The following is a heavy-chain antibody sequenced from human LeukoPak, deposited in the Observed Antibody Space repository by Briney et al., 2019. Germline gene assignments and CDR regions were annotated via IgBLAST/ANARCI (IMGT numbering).Heavy chain of an antibody. V-gene: IGHV3-9*01. D-gene: IGHD5-12*01. CDR3: AKFPLTRSGYDSDYYFDY. CDR1: GFTFDDYA. Sequence: GRSLRLSCAASGFTFDDYAMHWVRQAPGKGLEWVSGISWNSGSIGYADSVKGRFTISRDNAKNSLYLQMNSLRAEDTALYYCAKFPLTRSGYDSDYYFDYWGQGTLVTVSS. CDR2: ISWNSGSI. J-gene: IGHJ4*02.